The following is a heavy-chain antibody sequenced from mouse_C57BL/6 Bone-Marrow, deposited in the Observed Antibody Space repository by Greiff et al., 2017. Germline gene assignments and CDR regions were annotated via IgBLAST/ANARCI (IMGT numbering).Heavy chain of an antibody. CDR3: ARFRWLPVY. Sequence: QVQLQQPGAELVRPGSSVKLSCKASGYTFTSYWMDWVKQRPGQGLEWIGNIYPSDSETHYNQKFKDKATLTVDKSSSTAYMQLSSLTSEDSAVYYCARFRWLPVYWGQGTTLTVSS. J-gene: IGHJ2*01. CDR2: IYPSDSET. V-gene: IGHV1-61*01. CDR1: GYTFTSYW. D-gene: IGHD2-3*01.